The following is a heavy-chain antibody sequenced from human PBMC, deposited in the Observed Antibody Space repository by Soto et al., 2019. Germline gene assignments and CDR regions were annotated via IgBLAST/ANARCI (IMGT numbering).Heavy chain of an antibody. CDR3: ARGFLGNHSRQWLVQGAPFGC. CDR1: GGSISSYY. CDR2: IYYSGST. D-gene: IGHD6-19*01. Sequence: SETLSLTCTVSGGSISSYYWSWIRQPPGKGLEWIGYIYYSGSTNYNPSLKSRVTISVDTSKNQFSLKLSSVTAADTAVYYCARGFLGNHSRQWLVQGAPFGCWGQGTRVAASS. J-gene: IGHJ4*02. V-gene: IGHV4-59*01.